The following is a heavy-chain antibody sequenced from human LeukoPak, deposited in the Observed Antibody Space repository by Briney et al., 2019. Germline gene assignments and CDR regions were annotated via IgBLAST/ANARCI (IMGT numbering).Heavy chain of an antibody. Sequence: GGSLRLSCAASGFTFSSYEMSWVRQAPGKGLEWVSYISSSGSTIYYADSVKGRFTISRDNAKNSLYLQMNSLRAEDTAVYYCARVPDKEDPYFDYWGQGTLVTVSS. CDR2: ISSSGSTI. J-gene: IGHJ4*02. CDR1: GFTFSSYE. V-gene: IGHV3-48*03. CDR3: ARVPDKEDPYFDY.